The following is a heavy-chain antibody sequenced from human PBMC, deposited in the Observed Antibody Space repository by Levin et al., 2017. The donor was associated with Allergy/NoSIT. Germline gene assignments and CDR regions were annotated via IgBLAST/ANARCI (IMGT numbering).Heavy chain of an antibody. CDR1: GGSFSGYY. CDR3: ARDIAVAGTYFDY. J-gene: IGHJ4*02. V-gene: IGHV4-34*01. Sequence: SETLSLTCAVYGGSFSGYYWSWIRQPPGKGLEWIGEINHSGSTNYNPSLKSRVTISVDTSKNQFSLKLSSVTAADTAVYYCARDIAVAGTYFDYWGQGTLVTVSS. D-gene: IGHD6-19*01. CDR2: INHSGST.